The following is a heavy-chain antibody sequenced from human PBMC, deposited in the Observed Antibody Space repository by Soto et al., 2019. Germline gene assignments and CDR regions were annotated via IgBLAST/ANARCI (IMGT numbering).Heavy chain of an antibody. CDR1: GFTFSSYS. CDR2: ISSSSSCI. CDR3: ARDFGLREYYDSSGYPAHNWFDP. V-gene: IGHV3-21*01. D-gene: IGHD3-22*01. Sequence: PGGSLRLSCAASGFTFSSYSMNWVRQAPGKGLEWVSSISSSSSCIYYADSVKGRFTISRDNAKNSLYLQMNSLRAEDTAVYYCARDFGLREYYDSSGYPAHNWFDPWGQGTLVTVSS. J-gene: IGHJ5*02.